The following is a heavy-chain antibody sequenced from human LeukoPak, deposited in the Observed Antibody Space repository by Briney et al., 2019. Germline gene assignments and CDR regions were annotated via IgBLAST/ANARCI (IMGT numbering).Heavy chain of an antibody. D-gene: IGHD6-13*01. CDR3: AKAFREYGSSTYSSFDV. CDR1: GFTFSSYA. J-gene: IGHJ3*01. Sequence: PGGSLRLSCAASGFTFSSYAMSWVRQAPGKGLQWVSTITGTTQYADSVRGRFTISRDNSKNILYLQMNSLSTEDTAIYYCAKAFREYGSSTYSSFDVWGQGTMVIVSS. CDR2: ITGTT. V-gene: IGHV3-23*01.